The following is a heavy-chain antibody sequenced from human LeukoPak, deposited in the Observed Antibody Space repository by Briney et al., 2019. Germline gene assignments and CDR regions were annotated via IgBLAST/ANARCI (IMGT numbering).Heavy chain of an antibody. Sequence: GASVKVSCKASGGTFSSYAISWVRQAPGQGLEWMGGIIPIFGTANYAQKFQGRVTITTDESTSTAYMELSSLRSEDTAVYYCARDLKPGYCTNGVCSWGGYFDYWGQGTLVTVSS. D-gene: IGHD2-8*01. CDR1: GGTFSSYA. CDR3: ARDLKPGYCTNGVCSWGGYFDY. CDR2: IIPIFGTA. V-gene: IGHV1-69*05. J-gene: IGHJ4*02.